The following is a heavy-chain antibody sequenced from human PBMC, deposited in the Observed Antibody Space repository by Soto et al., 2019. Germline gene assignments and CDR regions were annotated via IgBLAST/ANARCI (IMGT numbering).Heavy chain of an antibody. CDR2: IYYSGST. Sequence: SETLSLTCTVSGGSISSGGYYWSWIRQHPGKGLEWIGCIYYSGSTYYNPSLKSRVTISVDTSKNQFSLKLSSVTAADTAVYYCASSFVYYYDSSGYLSYWGQGTLVTVSS. D-gene: IGHD3-22*01. V-gene: IGHV4-31*03. CDR3: ASSFVYYYDSSGYLSY. CDR1: GGSISSGGYY. J-gene: IGHJ4*02.